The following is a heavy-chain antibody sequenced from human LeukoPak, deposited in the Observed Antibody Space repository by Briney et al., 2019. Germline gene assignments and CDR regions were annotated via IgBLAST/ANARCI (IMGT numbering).Heavy chain of an antibody. Sequence: GGSLRLSCAASGFTFSSYSMNWVRQAPGKGLEWVSSISSSSSYIYYADSVKGRFTISRDNAKNSLYLQMNSLRAEDTAVYYCARAAVAGNYYYYYMDVWGKGTTVTISS. CDR2: ISSSSSYI. CDR1: GFTFSSYS. CDR3: ARAAVAGNYYYYYMDV. D-gene: IGHD6-19*01. V-gene: IGHV3-21*01. J-gene: IGHJ6*03.